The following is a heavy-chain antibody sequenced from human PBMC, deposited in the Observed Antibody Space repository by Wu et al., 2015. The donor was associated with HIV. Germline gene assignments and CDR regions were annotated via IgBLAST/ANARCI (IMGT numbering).Heavy chain of an antibody. CDR3: ARDRIGIQLWLPTLPGRY. D-gene: IGHD5-18*01. V-gene: IGHV1-8*01. CDR2: MNPNSGNA. Sequence: QVQLLQSGTEVKKPGSSVTVSCKASGYTFTSYDINWVRQATGQGLEWMGWMNPNSGNAGYAQKFQGRVTMTTDTSTSTAYMELRSLRSDDTAVYYCARDRIGIQLWLPTLPGRYWGQGTLVTVSS. J-gene: IGHJ4*02. CDR1: GYTFTSYD.